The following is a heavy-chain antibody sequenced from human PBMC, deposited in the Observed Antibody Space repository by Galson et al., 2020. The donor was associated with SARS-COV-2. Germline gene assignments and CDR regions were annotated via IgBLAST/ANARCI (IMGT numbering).Heavy chain of an antibody. Sequence: SETLSLTCTVSGGSINIYYWSWIRQPPGKGLEWIGYLYYGWKTNYNPSLGSRVAISVDTSKTQFSLTLKSVTAADTAVYYCARLPVVRGVDYWGQGILVTVSS. CDR1: GGSINIYY. J-gene: IGHJ4*02. D-gene: IGHD3-10*01. CDR3: ARLPVVRGVDY. CDR2: LYYGWKT. V-gene: IGHV4-59*01.